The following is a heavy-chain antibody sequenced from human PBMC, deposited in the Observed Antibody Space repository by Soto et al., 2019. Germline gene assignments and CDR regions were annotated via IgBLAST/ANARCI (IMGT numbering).Heavy chain of an antibody. Sequence: SETLSLTCAVSGGSISSGGYSWSWIRQPPGKGLEWIGYIYHSGSTYYNPSLKSRVTISVDTSKNQFSLKLNSMTAADTAVYYCARAHYGDYGYGMDVWGQGTTVTVSS. V-gene: IGHV4-30-2*01. D-gene: IGHD4-17*01. CDR3: ARAHYGDYGYGMDV. CDR2: IYHSGST. CDR1: GGSISSGGYS. J-gene: IGHJ6*02.